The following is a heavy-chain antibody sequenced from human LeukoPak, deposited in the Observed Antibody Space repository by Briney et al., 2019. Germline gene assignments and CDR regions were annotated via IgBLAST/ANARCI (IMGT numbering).Heavy chain of an antibody. CDR1: GGSISSYY. CDR3: ASGRGVIKQWLYY. D-gene: IGHD6-19*01. CDR2: IYYSGST. J-gene: IGHJ4*02. Sequence: SETLSLTCTVSGGSISSYYWSWIRQPPGKGLEWIGYIYYSGSTNYNPSLKSRVTISVDTSKNQFSLKLSSVTAEDTAVYYCASGRGVIKQWLYYWGQGTLVTVSS. V-gene: IGHV4-59*01.